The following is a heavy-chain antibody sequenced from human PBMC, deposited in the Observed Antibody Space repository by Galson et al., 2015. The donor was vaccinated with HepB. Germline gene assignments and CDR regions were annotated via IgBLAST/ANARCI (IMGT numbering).Heavy chain of an antibody. J-gene: IGHJ3*02. Sequence: SVKVSCTASGYTFTGYYMHWVRQAPGQGLECMGWINPNTGGTNYAQKFQGRVTMTRKTDISTTFMELSRLRSDDAAVYYCASASLIRITGLHVFDIWGPGTMVTVSS. CDR2: INPNTGGT. V-gene: IGHV1-2*02. CDR3: ASASLIRITGLHVFDI. CDR1: GYTFTGYY. D-gene: IGHD3-16*01.